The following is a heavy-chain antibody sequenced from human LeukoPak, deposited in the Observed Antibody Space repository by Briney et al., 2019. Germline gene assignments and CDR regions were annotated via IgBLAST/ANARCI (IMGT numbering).Heavy chain of an antibody. V-gene: IGHV1-18*01. D-gene: IGHD3-3*01. J-gene: IGHJ5*02. CDR2: ISAYNGNT. CDR3: AREATYYDFWSGLRNWFDH. CDR1: GYTFTSYG. Sequence: ASVKVSCKASGYTFTSYGISWVRQAPGQGLEWMGWISAYNGNTNYAQKLQGRVTMTTDTSTSTAYMELRSLRSDDTAVYYCAREATYYDFWSGLRNWFDHWGEGTLVTVSS.